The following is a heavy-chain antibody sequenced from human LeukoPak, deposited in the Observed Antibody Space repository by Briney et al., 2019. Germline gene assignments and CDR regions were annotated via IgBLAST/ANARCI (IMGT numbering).Heavy chain of an antibody. Sequence: KVSCKASGGTFSSYAISWVRQAPGQGLEWMGSIIPILAIANYAKMLQDRVQITADKSASRAYMDLSRLRSEDTAVYYCASIGLTGYYNVIRSPGWFDPWGQGTLVTVSS. D-gene: IGHD3-9*01. CDR3: ASIGLTGYYNVIRSPGWFDP. CDR2: IIPILAIA. CDR1: GGTFSSYA. J-gene: IGHJ5*02. V-gene: IGHV1-69*04.